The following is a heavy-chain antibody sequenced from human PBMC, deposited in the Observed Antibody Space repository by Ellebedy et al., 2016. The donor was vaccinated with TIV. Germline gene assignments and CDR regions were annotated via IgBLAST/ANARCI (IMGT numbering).Heavy chain of an antibody. CDR2: ISSSSSYI. J-gene: IGHJ6*02. Sequence: GGSLRLSXAASGFTFSSYSMNWVRQAPGKGLEWVSSISSSSSYIYYADSVKGRFTISRDNAKNSLYLQMNSLRAEDTAVYYCARDMFIVVVPAAIGLYGMDVWGQGTLVTVSS. CDR3: ARDMFIVVVPAAIGLYGMDV. V-gene: IGHV3-21*01. D-gene: IGHD2-2*01. CDR1: GFTFSSYS.